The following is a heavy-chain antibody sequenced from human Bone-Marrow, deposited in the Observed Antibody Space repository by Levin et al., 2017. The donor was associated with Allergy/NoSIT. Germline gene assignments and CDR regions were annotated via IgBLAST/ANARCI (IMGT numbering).Heavy chain of an antibody. D-gene: IGHD6-13*01. CDR3: ARDGGWGPSSSWGFDY. CDR1: GFTFSSYW. CDR2: IKQDGSEK. Sequence: GESLKISCAASGFTFSSYWMSWVRQAPGKGLEWVANIKQDGSEKYYVDSVKGRFTISRDNAKNSLYLQMNSLRAEDTAVYYCARDGGWGPSSSWGFDYWGQGTLVTVSS. J-gene: IGHJ4*02. V-gene: IGHV3-7*04.